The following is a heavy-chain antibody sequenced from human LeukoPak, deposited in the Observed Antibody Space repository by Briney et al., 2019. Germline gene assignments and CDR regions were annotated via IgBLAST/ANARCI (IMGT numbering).Heavy chain of an antibody. CDR2: IGGLGDRI. V-gene: IGHV3-23*01. CDR1: GFTFTTYG. CDR3: ARKTDSGGQGDY. J-gene: IGHJ4*02. Sequence: GGTLRLSCSASGFTFTTYGMNWVRQAPGKGLEWVSGIGGLGDRIYYADSVRGRFTISRDNSKNTLYLQMNSLRAEDTAVYYCARKTDSGGQGDYWGPGTLVTVSS. D-gene: IGHD3-22*01.